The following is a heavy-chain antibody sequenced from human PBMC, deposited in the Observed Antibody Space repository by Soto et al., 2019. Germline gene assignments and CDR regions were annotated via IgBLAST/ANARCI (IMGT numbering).Heavy chain of an antibody. V-gene: IGHV3-23*01. J-gene: IGHJ6*02. Sequence: GGSLRLSCAASGFTFSTYAMSWVRQAPGEGLEWVSRITGSGGVTYYADSVKGRFTISRDNSNNTVYLQMNSLRVEGTGVDYWAKDPFGSGTPRSLDGLGVWGQGTTVTVSS. D-gene: IGHD3-10*01. CDR1: GFTFSTYA. CDR3: AKDPFGSGTPRSLDGLGV. CDR2: ITGSGGVT.